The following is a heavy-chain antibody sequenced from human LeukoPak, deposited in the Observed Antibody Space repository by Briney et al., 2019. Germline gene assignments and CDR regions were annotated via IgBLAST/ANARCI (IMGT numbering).Heavy chain of an antibody. J-gene: IGHJ4*02. CDR3: ASVELDSSGYYYLDY. CDR1: GSTFTGYY. D-gene: IGHD3-22*01. V-gene: IGHV1-2*02. CDR2: INPNSGGT. Sequence: ASVKASCKASGSTFTGYYMHWVRQAPGQGLEWMGWINPNSGGTNYAQKFQGRVTMTRDTSISTAYMELSRLRSDDTAVYYCASVELDSSGYYYLDYWGQGTLVTVSS.